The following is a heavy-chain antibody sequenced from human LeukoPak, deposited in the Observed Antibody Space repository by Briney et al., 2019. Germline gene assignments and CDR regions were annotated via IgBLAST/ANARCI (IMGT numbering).Heavy chain of an antibody. CDR3: ARDRTLSWFGATPMAFDI. J-gene: IGHJ3*02. Sequence: GGSLRLSCAASGFTFSSYWMSWVRQAPGKGLEWVANIKQDGSEKYYVDSVKGRFTITRDNAKNSLYLQMNSLRAEDTAVYYCARDRTLSWFGATPMAFDIWGQGTMVTVSS. D-gene: IGHD3-10*01. V-gene: IGHV3-7*01. CDR2: IKQDGSEK. CDR1: GFTFSSYW.